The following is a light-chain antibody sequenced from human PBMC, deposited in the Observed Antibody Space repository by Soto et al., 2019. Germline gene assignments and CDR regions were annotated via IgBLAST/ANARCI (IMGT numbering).Light chain of an antibody. J-gene: IGKJ1*01. CDR3: QQYSSSPRT. CDR2: GAS. V-gene: IGKV3-20*01. CDR1: QSVSSSY. Sequence: EIVLTQSPGTLSLSPGERATLSCRASQSVSSSYLAWYQQKPGQAPRLLIYGASSRATGIPDRFSGSGSGTEFTLIISRLEPEDFAVYYCQQYSSSPRTFGQGTKVEIK.